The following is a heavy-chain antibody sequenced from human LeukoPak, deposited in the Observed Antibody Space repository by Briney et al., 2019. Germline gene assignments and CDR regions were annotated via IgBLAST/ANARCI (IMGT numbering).Heavy chain of an antibody. CDR1: GGSISSHY. Sequence: SETLSLTCTVSGGSISSHYWSWIRQPPGKGLEWIGYIYYSGSTNYNSSLKSRVTISVDTSKNQFSLKLSSVTAADTAVYYCARGTSRDGYNVYFDYWGQGTLVTVSS. J-gene: IGHJ4*02. V-gene: IGHV4-59*11. D-gene: IGHD5-24*01. CDR2: IYYSGST. CDR3: ARGTSRDGYNVYFDY.